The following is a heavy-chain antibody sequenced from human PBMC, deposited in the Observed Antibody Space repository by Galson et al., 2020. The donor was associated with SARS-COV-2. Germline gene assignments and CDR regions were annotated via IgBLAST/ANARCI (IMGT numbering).Heavy chain of an antibody. V-gene: IGHV7-4-1*02. D-gene: IGHD5-12*01. CDR2: INTNTGNP. CDR3: ARDLPDYSGYEIDY. CDR1: GYTFTRCG. Sequence: DSVKVSCKASGYTFTRCGMNWVRQAPGQGLEWMGWINTNTGNPTYAQGFTGRFVFSLDTSVSTAYLQISSLKAEDTAVYYCARDLPDYSGYEIDYWGQGTLVTVSS. J-gene: IGHJ4*02.